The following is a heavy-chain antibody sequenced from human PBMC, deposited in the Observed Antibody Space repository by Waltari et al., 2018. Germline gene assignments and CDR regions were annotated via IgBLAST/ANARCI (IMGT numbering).Heavy chain of an antibody. Sequence: QVQLVQSGAEVKKPGSSVKVSCKASGGTFSSYDISWVRQAHGQGLEWMGAMIPIFGTANDAQKVQGRGTITADESTSTAYMELSSLRSEDTAVYYCARDSGSYYPDYFDYWGQGTLVTVSS. CDR1: GGTFSSYD. CDR2: MIPIFGTA. D-gene: IGHD1-26*01. J-gene: IGHJ4*02. V-gene: IGHV1-69*01. CDR3: ARDSGSYYPDYFDY.